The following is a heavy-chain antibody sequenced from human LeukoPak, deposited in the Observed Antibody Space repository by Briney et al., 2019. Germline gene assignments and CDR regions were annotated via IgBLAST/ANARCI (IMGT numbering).Heavy chain of an antibody. Sequence: GGSLRLSCAASGFTFEDYGMSWVRQGPGKGLEWVCDINWNGGSTGYADSVKGRFTISRDNAKNFLYLQMDGLRTDDTAFYYCAGKNWILVAFDVGGQGTMVTVSS. V-gene: IGHV3-20*04. D-gene: IGHD1-1*01. CDR1: GFTFEDYG. CDR2: INWNGGST. J-gene: IGHJ3*01. CDR3: AGKNWILVAFDV.